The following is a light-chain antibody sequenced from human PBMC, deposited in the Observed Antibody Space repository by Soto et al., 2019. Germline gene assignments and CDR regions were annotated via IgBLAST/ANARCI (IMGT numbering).Light chain of an antibody. J-gene: IGLJ1*01. CDR1: SSDVGDYNY. Sequence: QSVLTQPASVSGSPGQSITISCTGTSSDVGDYNYVSWYQQHPGKAPKLMIYDVNNRPSGVSNRFSGSKSGNTASLTISGLQAEDEADYYCSSYTSRSTRVFGTGTKVTVL. CDR2: DVN. CDR3: SSYTSRSTRV. V-gene: IGLV2-14*03.